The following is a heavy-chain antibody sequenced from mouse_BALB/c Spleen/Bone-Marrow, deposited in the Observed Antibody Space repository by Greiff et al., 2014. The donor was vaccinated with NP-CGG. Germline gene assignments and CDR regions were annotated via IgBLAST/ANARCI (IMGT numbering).Heavy chain of an antibody. Sequence: VHLVESGAELVRPGTSVKVSCEASGYAFTNYLIEWVKQRPGQGLEWIGMINPGSGGTNYNEKFKGKATLTADKSSSTAYMQLSGLTSDDSAVYFCARRDGSYFDYWGQGTTLTVSS. V-gene: IGHV1-54*01. D-gene: IGHD3-3*01. CDR1: GYAFTNYL. J-gene: IGHJ2*01. CDR2: INPGSGGT. CDR3: ARRDGSYFDY.